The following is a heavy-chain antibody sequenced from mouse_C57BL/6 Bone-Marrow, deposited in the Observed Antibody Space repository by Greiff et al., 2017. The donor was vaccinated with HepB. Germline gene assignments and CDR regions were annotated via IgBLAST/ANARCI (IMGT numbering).Heavy chain of an antibody. CDR2: ISSGGSYT. CDR1: GFTFSSYG. Sequence: EVKLVESGGDLVKPGGSLKLSCAASGFTFSSYGMSWVRQTPDKRLEWVATISSGGSYTYYPDSVKGRFTISRDNAKNTLYLQMSSLKSEDTAMYYCARNGPPFAYWGQGTLVTVSA. CDR3: ARNGPPFAY. D-gene: IGHD1-2*01. J-gene: IGHJ3*01. V-gene: IGHV5-6*01.